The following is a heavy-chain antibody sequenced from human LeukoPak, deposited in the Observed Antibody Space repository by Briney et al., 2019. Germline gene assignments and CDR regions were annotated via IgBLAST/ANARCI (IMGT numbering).Heavy chain of an antibody. J-gene: IGHJ6*04. CDR1: GFTFSSYW. CDR3: ARGVYSLDV. CDR2: MNEDGTER. Sequence: GGSLRLSCVASGFTFSSYWMTWVRQAPGKGLEWVANMNEDGTERYYVDSVKGRFTISRDNAKTSLYLKMNSLRAEDTAVYYCARGVYSLDVWGKGITVTVSS. D-gene: IGHD2-21*01. V-gene: IGHV3-7*01.